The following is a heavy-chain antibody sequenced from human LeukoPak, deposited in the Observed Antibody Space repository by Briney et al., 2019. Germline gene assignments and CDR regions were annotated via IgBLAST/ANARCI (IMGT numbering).Heavy chain of an antibody. CDR3: ARASGSYRAAYFDY. V-gene: IGHV4-39*01. CDR1: GGSISSSSYY. Sequence: SETLSLTCTVSGGSISSSSYYWGWIRQPPGKGLEWIGNIYYSESTYYNPSLKSRVTISVDTSKNQFSLKLRSVTAADTAVYYCARASGSYRAAYFDYWGQGTLVTVSS. D-gene: IGHD1-26*01. J-gene: IGHJ4*02. CDR2: IYYSEST.